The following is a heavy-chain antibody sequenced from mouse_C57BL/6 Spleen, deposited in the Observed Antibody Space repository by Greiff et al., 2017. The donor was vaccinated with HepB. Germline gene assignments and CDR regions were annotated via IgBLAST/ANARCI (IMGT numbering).Heavy chain of an antibody. CDR3: AIRFAY. Sequence: VQLKESGPELVKPGASVKIPCKASGYTFTDYNMDWVKQSHGKSLEWIGDINPNNGGTIYNQKFKGKATLTVDKSSSTAYMELRSLTSEDTAVYYCAIRFAYWGQGTLVTVSA. J-gene: IGHJ3*01. CDR1: GYTFTDYN. CDR2: INPNNGGT. V-gene: IGHV1-18*01.